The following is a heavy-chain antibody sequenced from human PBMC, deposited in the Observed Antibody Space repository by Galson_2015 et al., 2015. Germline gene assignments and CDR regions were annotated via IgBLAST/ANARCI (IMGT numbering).Heavy chain of an antibody. CDR3: ARGLYPAYYGSGSLTPQFDP. D-gene: IGHD3-10*01. J-gene: IGHJ5*02. CDR2: INHSGST. V-gene: IGHV4-34*01. CDR1: GGSFSGYY. Sequence: SETLSLTCAVYGGSFSGYYWSWIRRPPGKGLEWIGEINHSGSTNYNPSLKSRVTISVDTSKNQFSLKLSSVTAADTAVYYCARGLYPAYYGSGSLTPQFDPWGQGTLVTVSS.